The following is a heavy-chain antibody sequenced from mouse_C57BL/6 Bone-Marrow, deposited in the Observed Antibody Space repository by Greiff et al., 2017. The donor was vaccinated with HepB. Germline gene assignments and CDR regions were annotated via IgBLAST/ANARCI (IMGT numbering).Heavy chain of an antibody. D-gene: IGHD2-12*01. CDR3: ARGLYCYAMDY. J-gene: IGHJ4*01. CDR2: ISDGGSYT. V-gene: IGHV5-4*01. Sequence: EVHLVESGGGLVKPGGSLKLSCAASGFTFSSYAMSWVRQTPEKRLEWVATISDGGSYTYYPDNVKGRFTISRDNAKNNLYLQMSHLKSEDTAMYYCARGLYCYAMDYWGQGTSVTVSS. CDR1: GFTFSSYA.